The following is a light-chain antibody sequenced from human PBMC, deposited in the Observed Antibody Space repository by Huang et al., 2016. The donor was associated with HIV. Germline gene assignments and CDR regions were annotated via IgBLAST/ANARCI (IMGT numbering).Light chain of an antibody. CDR1: QSVSTW. Sequence: DIQIPQSPRTLSASVGDRVTITCRASQSVSTWVSWYQQKPGKPPKLLIYKASTLETGVPSRFSGSGSGTEFTLTISSLQPDDFATYYCQQYSSFWTFGQGTKV. J-gene: IGKJ1*01. CDR3: QQYSSFWT. CDR2: KAS. V-gene: IGKV1-5*03.